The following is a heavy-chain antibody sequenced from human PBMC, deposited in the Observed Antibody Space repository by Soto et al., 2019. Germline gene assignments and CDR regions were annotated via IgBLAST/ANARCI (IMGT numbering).Heavy chain of an antibody. D-gene: IGHD3-22*01. Sequence: SETPSLTCTVSGGSISSYYWSWIRQPPGKGLDWIGYIYYSGGTNYNPSLKSRVTISVDTSKNQFSLKLSSVTAADTAVYYCARSPDSSGYYPRWYYYGMDVWGQGTTVTVSS. CDR2: IYYSGGT. J-gene: IGHJ6*02. CDR1: GGSISSYY. CDR3: ARSPDSSGYYPRWYYYGMDV. V-gene: IGHV4-59*12.